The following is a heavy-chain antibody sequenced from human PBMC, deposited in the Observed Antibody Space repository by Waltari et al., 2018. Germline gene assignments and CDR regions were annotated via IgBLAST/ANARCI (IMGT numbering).Heavy chain of an antibody. D-gene: IGHD6-13*01. CDR2: INPTSVGT. CDR3: ARVGIAAAGTPYYFDY. J-gene: IGHJ4*02. V-gene: IGHV1-2*06. Sequence: QVQLVQSGAEVKKPGASVKVSCKASGYTFTGYYMHWVRQAPGQGLEWMGRINPTSVGTNYAQKFQGRVTMTRDTSISTAYMELSRLRSDDTAVYYCARVGIAAAGTPYYFDYWGQGTLVTVSS. CDR1: GYTFTGYY.